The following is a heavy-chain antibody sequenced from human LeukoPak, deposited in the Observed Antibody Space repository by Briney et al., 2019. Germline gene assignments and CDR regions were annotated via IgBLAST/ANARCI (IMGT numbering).Heavy chain of an antibody. CDR2: IRSKANSYAT. J-gene: IGHJ4*02. V-gene: IGHV3-73*01. CDR3: AKEEPRFRGLGSSSWGNDY. Sequence: GGSLRLSCAASGFTFSGSAMHWVRQASGKGLEWVGRIRSKANSYATAYAASVKGRFTISRDDSKNTLYLQMNSLRAEDTAVYYCAKEEPRFRGLGSSSWGNDYWGQGTLVTVSS. CDR1: GFTFSGSA. D-gene: IGHD6-13*01.